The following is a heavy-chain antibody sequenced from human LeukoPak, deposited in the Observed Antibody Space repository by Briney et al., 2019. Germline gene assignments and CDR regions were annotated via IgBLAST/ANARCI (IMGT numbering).Heavy chain of an antibody. Sequence: ASVKVSCKASGYTFTSYDINWVRQATGQGLEWMGWMNPNSGNTGYAQRFQGRVTMTTDTSTNTAYMELRSLRSDDTAEYYCAREDSSGWFDYWGQGTLVTVSS. V-gene: IGHV1-8*02. CDR1: GYTFTSYD. CDR3: AREDSSGWFDY. J-gene: IGHJ4*02. D-gene: IGHD6-19*01. CDR2: MNPNSGNT.